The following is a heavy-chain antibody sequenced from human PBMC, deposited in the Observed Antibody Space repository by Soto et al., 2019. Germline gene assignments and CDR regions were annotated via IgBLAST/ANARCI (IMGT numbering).Heavy chain of an antibody. CDR2: LFWDDDK. CDR1: GFSLTATGMG. Sequence: QITLEESGPTLVKPTQTLTLTCTFSGFSLTATGMGVGWIRQPPGKALEWLALLFWDDDKHYSPSLKNRLTTTXXTPKTQVVLTMTNVDPVDTAIYYCAHRRGYGDFDLWGRGTLVTVSS. D-gene: IGHD4-17*01. V-gene: IGHV2-5*02. CDR3: AHRRGYGDFDL. J-gene: IGHJ2*01.